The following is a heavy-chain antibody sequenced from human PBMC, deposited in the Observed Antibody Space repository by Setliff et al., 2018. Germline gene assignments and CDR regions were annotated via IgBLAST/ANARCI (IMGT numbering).Heavy chain of an antibody. Sequence: GGSLRLSCAASGFTVSSNDMSWVRQAPGKGLEWVSLLYNDGSTYYADSVKGRFTISRDNSKNTLYLQMNGLRAEDSALYYCAKDPNGDFFGAFDTWGQGALVTVSS. CDR3: AKDPNGDFFGAFDT. D-gene: IGHD4-17*01. V-gene: IGHV3-53*01. CDR1: GFTVSSND. J-gene: IGHJ5*02. CDR2: LYNDGST.